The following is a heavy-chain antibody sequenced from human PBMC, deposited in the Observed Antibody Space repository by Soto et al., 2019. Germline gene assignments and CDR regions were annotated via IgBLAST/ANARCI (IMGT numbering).Heavy chain of an antibody. V-gene: IGHV3-74*01. CDR1: GFTFSTFW. Sequence: PGGSLRLSCAASGFTFSTFWMHWVRQAPGKGLVWVSRISSDGSRTSYADSVKGRFTISRDNSKNTLYLQMNSLRAEDTAVYYCAREPDYYDSSGYFGLIDYWGQGTLVTVSS. CDR2: ISSDGSRT. CDR3: AREPDYYDSSGYFGLIDY. D-gene: IGHD3-22*01. J-gene: IGHJ4*02.